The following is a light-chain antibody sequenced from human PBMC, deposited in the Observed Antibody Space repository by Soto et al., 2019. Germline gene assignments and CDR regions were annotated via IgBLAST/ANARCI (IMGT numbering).Light chain of an antibody. J-gene: IGKJ1*01. CDR3: QQRSEWPRT. Sequence: DIQMTQSPSTLSASVGDRVTITCRASQSISSWLAWYQQKPGKAPKLLIYDASSLESGVPSRFSGSGSGTEFTLTIGSLEPEDFAVYYCQQRSEWPRTFGQGTKVEIK. V-gene: IGKV1-5*01. CDR1: QSISSW. CDR2: DAS.